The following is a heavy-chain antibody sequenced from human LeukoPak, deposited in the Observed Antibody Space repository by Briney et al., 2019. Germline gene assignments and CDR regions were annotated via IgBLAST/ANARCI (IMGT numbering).Heavy chain of an antibody. V-gene: IGHV1-69*04. J-gene: IGHJ6*02. CDR2: IIPILGIA. Sequence: SVKVSCKASGGTFSGYAISWVRQAPGQGLEWMGRIIPILGIANHAQKFQGRVTITADKSTSTAYMELSSLRSEDTAVYYCASAIVQTAYYGMDVWGQGTTVTVSS. D-gene: IGHD1-1*01. CDR1: GGTFSGYA. CDR3: ASAIVQTAYYGMDV.